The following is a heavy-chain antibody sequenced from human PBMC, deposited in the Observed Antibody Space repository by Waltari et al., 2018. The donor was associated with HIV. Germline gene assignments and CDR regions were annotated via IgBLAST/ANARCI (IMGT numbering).Heavy chain of an antibody. Sequence: QMHLVQSGPEVKRPGTSVKVSCKASGFTFTSSAMQWVRQARGQRLEWIGWIVVGSGHTNYAQKFQGRVTITRDMSTSTAYMEVSGLRSEDTAVYYCAVTTDYGGNSGHYYGMDVWGQGTTVTVSS. V-gene: IGHV1-58*02. CDR2: IVVGSGHT. CDR3: AVTTDYGGNSGHYYGMDV. D-gene: IGHD4-17*01. J-gene: IGHJ6*02. CDR1: GFTFTSSA.